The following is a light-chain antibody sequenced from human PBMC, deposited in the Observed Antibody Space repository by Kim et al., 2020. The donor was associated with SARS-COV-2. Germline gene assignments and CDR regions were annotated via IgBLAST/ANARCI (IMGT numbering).Light chain of an antibody. V-gene: IGKV3-20*01. Sequence: SPGERATPACRASQSGGSSYLAWYQQKPGQAPKLLIYGASGRATGIPDRFSGRGSGTDFTLTISRLEPEDVAVYYCQQYDSTPQTFGQGTKVDIK. J-gene: IGKJ1*01. CDR1: QSGGSSY. CDR3: QQYDSTPQT. CDR2: GAS.